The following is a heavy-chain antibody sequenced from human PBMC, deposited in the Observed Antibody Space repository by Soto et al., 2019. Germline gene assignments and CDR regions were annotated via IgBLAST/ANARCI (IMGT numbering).Heavy chain of an antibody. D-gene: IGHD1-1*01. Sequence: EMQLEESGGGLVQPGGSLRLSCAASGFTFSDNWMSWVRQAPGKGLEWVVHVSEDGSEKRYVDSVKGRFTVSRENIEKSLNLQMTSLRAEDTAVYYCLTWNNNWNFWGQGTLVTVSS. CDR1: GFTFSDNW. CDR2: VSEDGSEK. CDR3: LTWNNNWNF. J-gene: IGHJ4*02. V-gene: IGHV3-7*01.